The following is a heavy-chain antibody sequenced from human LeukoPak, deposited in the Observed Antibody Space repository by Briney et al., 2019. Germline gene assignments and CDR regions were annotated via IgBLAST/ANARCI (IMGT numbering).Heavy chain of an antibody. CDR3: ARDRGGYYVGAFDI. J-gene: IGHJ3*02. Sequence: ASVKVSCKASGYTFTSYAMHWVRQAPGQRLEWMGWINAGNGNTKYSQKFQGRVTITRDTSASTAYMELSSLRSEDTAVYYCARDRGGYYVGAFDIWGQGTMVTVSS. CDR2: INAGNGNT. CDR1: GYTFTSYA. D-gene: IGHD3-22*01. V-gene: IGHV1-3*01.